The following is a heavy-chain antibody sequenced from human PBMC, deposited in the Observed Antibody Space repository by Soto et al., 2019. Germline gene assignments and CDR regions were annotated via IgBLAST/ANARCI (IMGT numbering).Heavy chain of an antibody. CDR1: GFTFSNSG. D-gene: IGHD2-21*02. CDR2: ISYDGYNK. V-gene: IGHV3-30*18. CDR3: AKDLVTGPPAGYFDF. J-gene: IGHJ4*02. Sequence: GGSLRLSCAASGFTFSNSGMHWVRQAPGKGLEWVAVISYDGYNKYYADSVKGRFTISRDNSKNTLYLQMNSLRAEDTAVYYCAKDLVTGPPAGYFDFWGQGTLVTVSS.